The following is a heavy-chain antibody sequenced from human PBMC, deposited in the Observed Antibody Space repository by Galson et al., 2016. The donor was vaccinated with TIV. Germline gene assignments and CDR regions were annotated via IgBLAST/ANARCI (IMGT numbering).Heavy chain of an antibody. CDR2: IGHDGNWK. CDR1: GFNFGFYG. J-gene: IGHJ4*02. Sequence: SLRLSCAASGFNFGFYGMHWVRQAPGKGLEWVAIIGHDGNWKGYADSVKGRFTVSRDNFKNMLFLEMSSPRVEDTAVYYCARDFRTGKYCDYWGQGTLVTVSA. D-gene: IGHD2-8*02. V-gene: IGHV3-33*01. CDR3: ARDFRTGKYCDY.